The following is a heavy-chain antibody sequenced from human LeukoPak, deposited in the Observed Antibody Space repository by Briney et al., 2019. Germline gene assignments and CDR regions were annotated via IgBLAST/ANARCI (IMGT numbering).Heavy chain of an antibody. J-gene: IGHJ3*02. CDR2: ITSSSNYI. CDR1: GFTFSSYS. CDR3: ARSRGAFDI. Sequence: GGSLRLSCAASGFTFSSYSINWVRQAPGKGLEYVSSITSSSNYIYYADSVKGRFTISRDNTKHSLYLQMNSLRAEDTAVYYCARSRGAFDIWGQGTLVTVSS. V-gene: IGHV3-21*01.